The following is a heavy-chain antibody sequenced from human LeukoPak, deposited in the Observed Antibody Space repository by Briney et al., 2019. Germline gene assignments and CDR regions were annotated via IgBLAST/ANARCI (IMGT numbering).Heavy chain of an antibody. CDR1: GYTFTGYY. Sequence: ASVKVSCKASGYTFTGYYMHWVRQAPGQGLEWMGWINPNSGGTNYAQKFQGRVTMTRDTSISTAYMELSRLRSDDTAVYYCARVVGVVPAATDAFDIWGQGTMVTVSS. CDR3: ARVVGVVPAATDAFDI. J-gene: IGHJ3*02. D-gene: IGHD2-2*01. V-gene: IGHV1-2*02. CDR2: INPNSGGT.